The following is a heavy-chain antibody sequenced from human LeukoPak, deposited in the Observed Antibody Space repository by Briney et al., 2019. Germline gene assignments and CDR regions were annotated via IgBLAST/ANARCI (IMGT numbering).Heavy chain of an antibody. CDR1: GGSIRSYY. Sequence: SGTLSLTCTVSGGSIRSYYWTWIRQPPGKGLEWIGYIHYSGSTNYNPSLKSRVTISVDTSKNQFSLKLSSVTAADTAVYYCARDLRAAYWGQGTLVTVSS. D-gene: IGHD3-16*01. V-gene: IGHV4-59*01. CDR3: ARDLRAAY. CDR2: IHYSGST. J-gene: IGHJ4*02.